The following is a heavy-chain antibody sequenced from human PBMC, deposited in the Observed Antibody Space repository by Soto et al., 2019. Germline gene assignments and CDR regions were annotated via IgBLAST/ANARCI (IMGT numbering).Heavy chain of an antibody. V-gene: IGHV3-74*01. CDR3: ARGASGNYYLDY. Sequence: EVQLVESGGNLVQPGGSLRLSCAASGFTCSSYWIHWVRQPPGKGLLWVSRINTDGSTTNYADSVKGRFTISRDNAKNTLYLQMNSLRAEDTAVYYCARGASGNYYLDYWGQGALVTISS. CDR1: GFTCSSYW. J-gene: IGHJ4*02. CDR2: INTDGSTT. D-gene: IGHD3-10*01.